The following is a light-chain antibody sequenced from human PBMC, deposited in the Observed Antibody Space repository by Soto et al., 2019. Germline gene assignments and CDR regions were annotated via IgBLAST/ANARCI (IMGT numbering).Light chain of an antibody. J-gene: IGLJ2*01. V-gene: IGLV1-40*01. CDR3: QSYDSSLSNSVV. CDR2: NNS. CDR1: SSNIGAGYD. Sequence: QFVLTQPPSVSGAPGQRVTISCAGSSSNIGAGYDVHWYQQLPGTAPKLLIYNNSNRPSGVPDRFSGSKSGTSASLAITGLQAEDEADYYCQSYDSSLSNSVVFGGGTKLTVL.